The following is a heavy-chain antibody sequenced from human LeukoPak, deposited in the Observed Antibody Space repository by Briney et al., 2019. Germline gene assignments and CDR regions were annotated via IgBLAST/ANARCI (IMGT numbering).Heavy chain of an antibody. Sequence: PSETLSLTCTVSGDSISSGLYYWGWIRRTPGKGLVWIGSIYYSGNTYYNPSLKSRVTISIDTSKNQFSLKLSSVTAADTAVYYCARYKRGDLYYFDYWGQGTLVTVSS. D-gene: IGHD7-27*01. CDR3: ARYKRGDLYYFDY. J-gene: IGHJ4*02. V-gene: IGHV4-39*07. CDR1: GDSISSGLYY. CDR2: IYYSGNT.